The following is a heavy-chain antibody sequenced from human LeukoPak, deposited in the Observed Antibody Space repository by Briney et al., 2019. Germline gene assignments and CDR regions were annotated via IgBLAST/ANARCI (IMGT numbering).Heavy chain of an antibody. CDR2: INHSGST. V-gene: IGHV4-34*01. Sequence: SETLSLTCAVYGGSFSGYYWSWIRQPPGKGLEWIGEINHSGSTNYNPSLKSRVTISVDTSKNQFSLKLSSVTAADTAVYYCARSGWYPLYYYYYYMDVWGKGTTVTVSS. J-gene: IGHJ6*03. D-gene: IGHD6-19*01. CDR1: GGSFSGYY. CDR3: ARSGWYPLYYYYYYMDV.